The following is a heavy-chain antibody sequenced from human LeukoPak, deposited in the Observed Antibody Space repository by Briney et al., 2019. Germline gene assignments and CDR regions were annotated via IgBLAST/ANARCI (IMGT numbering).Heavy chain of an antibody. V-gene: IGHV4-4*07. CDR2: IYTSGNP. CDR1: GGSISSFY. CDR3: ARDGPYFYDSSGHGDY. D-gene: IGHD3-22*01. J-gene: IGHJ4*02. Sequence: SETLSLTCTVSGGSISSFYWSWIRQSAGKGLEWIGRIYTSGNPTYNPSLKSRVSMSIDISKNQFSLKLTSVTAADTAVYYCARDGPYFYDSSGHGDYWGQGTLVTVPS.